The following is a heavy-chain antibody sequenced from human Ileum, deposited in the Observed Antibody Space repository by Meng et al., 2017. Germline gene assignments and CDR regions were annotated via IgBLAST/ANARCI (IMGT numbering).Heavy chain of an antibody. J-gene: IGHJ4*02. CDR1: GAFVSSGSYH. V-gene: IGHV4-61*01. D-gene: IGHD2-15*01. CDR3: AAYFGSAGGRGY. Sequence: GSLRLSCTVSGAFVSSGSYHWGWIRQPPGKGLEWVGCTYNSGINKCNPSLESRVTISRDTSKNQFSLKLTSATAADTAVYYCAAYFGSAGGRGYWGQGALVTVSS. CDR2: TYNSGIN.